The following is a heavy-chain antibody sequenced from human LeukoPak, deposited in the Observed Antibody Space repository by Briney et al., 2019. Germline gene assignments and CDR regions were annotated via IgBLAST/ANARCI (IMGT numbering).Heavy chain of an antibody. CDR1: GYTFSNYA. V-gene: IGHV3-30*03. J-gene: IGHJ3*01. Sequence: GGSLRLSCAASGYTFSNYAIHWVCAAPGEGLEWVGVLSNNGSSKYYADSLKGRVTISSDSSKHTLFLQMRSLAAEDVAVYSSVNGHWAYSGADTFDFWGQGTVVTVSS. CDR2: LSNNGSSK. CDR3: VNGHWAYSGADTFDF. D-gene: IGHD1-26*01.